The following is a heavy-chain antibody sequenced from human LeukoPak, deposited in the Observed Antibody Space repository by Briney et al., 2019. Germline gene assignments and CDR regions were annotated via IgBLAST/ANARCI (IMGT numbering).Heavy chain of an antibody. CDR1: GSTFRSYS. D-gene: IGHD6-19*01. J-gene: IGHJ4*02. CDR2: ISSKSNTI. V-gene: IGHV3-48*02. CDR3: AREEQWLIDY. Sequence: PGGSLRLSCAASGSTFRSYSMNWVRQAPGKGLEWVSYISSKSNTIYYADSVKGRFTVSRDNAKNSLYLQMNSLRDEDTAVYYCAREEQWLIDYWGQGTLVTVSP.